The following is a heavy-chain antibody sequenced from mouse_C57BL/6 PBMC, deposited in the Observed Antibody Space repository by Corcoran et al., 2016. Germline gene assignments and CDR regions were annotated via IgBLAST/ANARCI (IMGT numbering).Heavy chain of an antibody. Sequence: DVQLQESGPGLVKPSQSLSLTCSVTGYSITSGYYWNWIRQFPGNKLEWMGYISYDGSNNYNPSLKNRISITRDTSKNQFFLKLNSVTTEDTATYYCARGTMFDYWGQGTTLTVSS. D-gene: IGHD1-1*02. CDR2: ISYDGSN. CDR3: ARGTMFDY. J-gene: IGHJ2*01. V-gene: IGHV3-6*01. CDR1: GYSITSGYY.